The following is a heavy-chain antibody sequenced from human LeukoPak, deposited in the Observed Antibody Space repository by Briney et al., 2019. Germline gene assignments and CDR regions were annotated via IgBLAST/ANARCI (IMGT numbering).Heavy chain of an antibody. CDR3: AREDDWNYEDY. CDR1: GFTFTDYA. D-gene: IGHD1-7*01. J-gene: IGHJ4*02. V-gene: IGHV3-7*01. Sequence: PGGSLRLSCAASGFTFTDYAVTWFRQAPGKGLEWVANIKQDGSEKYYVNSVKGRFTISRDNAKNSLYLQMNSLRAEDTAIYYCAREDDWNYEDYWGQGTLVTVSS. CDR2: IKQDGSEK.